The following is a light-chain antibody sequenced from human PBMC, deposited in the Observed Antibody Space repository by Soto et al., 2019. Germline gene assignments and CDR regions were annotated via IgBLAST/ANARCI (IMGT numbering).Light chain of an antibody. CDR3: QQYGSSYPWT. Sequence: EIVLTQSPGTLSLSPGERATLSCRASQRVGSSYLAWYQHKPDQAPRLLIYGASGRATGTPDRFSGSGSGTDFTLTISRLEPEDFAVYYCQQYGSSYPWTFGQGTKVDIK. CDR2: GAS. CDR1: QRVGSSY. J-gene: IGKJ1*01. V-gene: IGKV3-20*01.